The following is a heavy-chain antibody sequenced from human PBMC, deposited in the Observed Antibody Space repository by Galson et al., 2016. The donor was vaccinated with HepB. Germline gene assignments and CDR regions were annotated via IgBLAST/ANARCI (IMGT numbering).Heavy chain of an antibody. J-gene: IGHJ4*02. V-gene: IGHV3-21*01. D-gene: IGHD6-19*01. Sequence: SLRLSCAASGFIFSDYGMNWVRQAPGKGLESVSAISDSGAKTFYADSVKGRFTISRDNAKNSLYLQMNSLRAEDTAVYYCASSGWQIFDYWGQGALVTVSS. CDR3: ASSGWQIFDY. CDR1: GFIFSDYG. CDR2: ISDSGAKT.